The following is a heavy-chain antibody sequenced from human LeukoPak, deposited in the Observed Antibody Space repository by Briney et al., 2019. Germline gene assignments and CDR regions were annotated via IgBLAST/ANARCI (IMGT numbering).Heavy chain of an antibody. CDR2: IIPIFGTA. J-gene: IGHJ4*02. D-gene: IGHD5-18*01. V-gene: IGHV1-69*13. CDR3: ARADGYSYGPSFDY. Sequence: ASVKVSCKASGGTFSSYAISWVRQAPGQGLEWVGGIIPIFGTANYAQKFQGRVTITADESTSTAYMELSSLRSEDTAVYYCARADGYSYGPSFDYWGQGTLVTVSS. CDR1: GGTFSSYA.